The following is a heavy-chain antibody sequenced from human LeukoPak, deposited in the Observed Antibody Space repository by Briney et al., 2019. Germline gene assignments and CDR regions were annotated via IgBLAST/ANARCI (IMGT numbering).Heavy chain of an antibody. CDR2: VHSSGST. CDR3: ASPAGRSNWCDT. Sequence: SETLSLTCTVFGGSINSDAYYWDWIRHSPGKGLEWIGNVHSSGSTYYTPSLRGRVTISVDTSRNQFSLRLSSVTAADTAVYYCASPAGRSNWCDTWGHGILVTFSS. J-gene: IGHJ5*01. V-gene: IGHV4-39*01. CDR1: GGSINSDAYY.